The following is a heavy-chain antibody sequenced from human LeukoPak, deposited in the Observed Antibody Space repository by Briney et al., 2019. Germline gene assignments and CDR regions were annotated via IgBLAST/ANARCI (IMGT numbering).Heavy chain of an antibody. CDR1: GGSVSGYY. CDR2: VYYSGST. J-gene: IGHJ4*02. D-gene: IGHD2-15*01. V-gene: IGHV4-59*02. Sequence: SETLSLTCVVSGGSVSGYYWGWIRQPPGRGLEWIGYVYYSGSTNYNPSFKSRITISVDTSRNQFSLQLNSVTAADTAVYYCARIHRYCSGGACYVLDNWGQGTLVAVSS. CDR3: ARIHRYCSGGACYVLDN.